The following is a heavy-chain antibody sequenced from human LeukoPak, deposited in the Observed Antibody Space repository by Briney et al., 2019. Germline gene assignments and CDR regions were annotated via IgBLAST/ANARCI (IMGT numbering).Heavy chain of an antibody. CDR1: GFTFGDYA. J-gene: IGHJ6*03. Sequence: PGRSLRLYCTASGFTFGDYAMSWVRQAPGKGLEWVGFIRSKAYGGTTEYAASVKGRFTISRDDSKSIAYLQMNTLKTEDTAVYYCTRDRQYSGSYYPYYYYYMDVWGKGTTVTVSS. V-gene: IGHV3-49*04. CDR2: IRSKAYGGTT. CDR3: TRDRQYSGSYYPYYYYYMDV. D-gene: IGHD1-26*01.